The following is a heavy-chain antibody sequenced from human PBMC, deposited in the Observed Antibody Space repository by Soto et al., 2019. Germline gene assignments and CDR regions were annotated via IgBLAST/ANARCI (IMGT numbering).Heavy chain of an antibody. Sequence: QVQLQQWGAGLLKPSETLSLTCAVYGGSFSGYYWSWNRQPPGKGLEWIGEINHSGSTNYNPSLKSRVPISVDTSKNQFSLKLSSVTAADTAVYYCARSGRVYYYGSGSFDYWGQGTLVTVSS. CDR2: INHSGST. CDR3: ARSGRVYYYGSGSFDY. D-gene: IGHD3-10*01. J-gene: IGHJ4*02. CDR1: GGSFSGYY. V-gene: IGHV4-34*01.